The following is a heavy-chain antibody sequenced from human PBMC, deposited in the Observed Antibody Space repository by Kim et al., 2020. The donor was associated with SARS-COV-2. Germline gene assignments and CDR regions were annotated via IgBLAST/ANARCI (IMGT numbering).Heavy chain of an antibody. J-gene: IGHJ3*02. CDR3: AKDQGYDSSGYYLGDAFDI. V-gene: IGHV3-23*03. D-gene: IGHD3-22*01. CDR2: IYSGGSST. CDR1: GFTFSSYA. Sequence: GGSLRLSCAASGFTFSSYAMSWVRQAPGKGLEWVSVIYSGGSSTYYADSVKGRFTISRDNSKNTLYLQMNSLRAEDTAVYYCAKDQGYDSSGYYLGDAFDIWGQGTMVTVSS.